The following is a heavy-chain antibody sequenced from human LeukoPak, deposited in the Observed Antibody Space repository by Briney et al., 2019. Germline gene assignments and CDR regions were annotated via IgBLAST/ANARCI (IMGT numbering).Heavy chain of an antibody. CDR2: IIPIFGTA. CDR1: GGTFSSYA. J-gene: IGHJ5*02. V-gene: IGHV1-69*13. CDR3: ARSRVVTTNWFDP. D-gene: IGHD3-22*01. Sequence: SVKVSCKASGGTFSSYAISWVRQAPGQGLEWMGGIIPIFGTANYAQKFQGRVTITADESTSTAYMELSSLRSEDTAVYYCARSRVVTTNWFDPWGQGTLVTVSS.